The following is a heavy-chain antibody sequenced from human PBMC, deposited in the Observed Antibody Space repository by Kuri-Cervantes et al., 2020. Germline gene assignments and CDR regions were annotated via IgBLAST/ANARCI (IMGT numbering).Heavy chain of an antibody. CDR1: GGSISSYY. D-gene: IGHD6-19*01. V-gene: IGHV4-4*07. CDR2: IYTSGST. Sequence: GSLRLSCTVSGGSISSYYWSWIRQPAGKGLGWIGRIYTSGSTNYNPSLKSRVTISVDKSKNQFSLKLSSVTAADTAVYYCARFYSSAWSFDYWGQGTLVTVSS. CDR3: ARFYSSAWSFDY. J-gene: IGHJ4*02.